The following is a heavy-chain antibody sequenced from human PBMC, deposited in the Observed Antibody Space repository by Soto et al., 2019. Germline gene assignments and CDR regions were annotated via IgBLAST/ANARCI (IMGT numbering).Heavy chain of an antibody. CDR1: GYTFTSYD. D-gene: IGHD3-16*01. V-gene: IGHV1-8*01. CDR2: MNPNSGNT. CDR3: ARGLGYYDYVWGSYLPHYYYGMDV. Sequence: VASVKVSCKASGYTFTSYDINWVRQATGQGLEWMGWMNPNSGNTGYAQKFQGRVTMTRNTSISTAYMELSSLRSEDTAVYYCARGLGYYDYVWGSYLPHYYYGMDVWGQGTTVTVSS. J-gene: IGHJ6*02.